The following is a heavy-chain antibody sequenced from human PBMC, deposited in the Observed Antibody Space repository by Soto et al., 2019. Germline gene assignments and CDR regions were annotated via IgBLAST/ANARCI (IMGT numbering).Heavy chain of an antibody. CDR1: GFTFDDYT. CDR3: AKGIKYGGNSGIDY. D-gene: IGHD2-21*02. CDR2: ISWDGGST. V-gene: IGHV3-43*01. J-gene: IGHJ4*02. Sequence: GGSLRLSCAASGFTFDDYTMHWVRQAAGEGVEWVYLISWDGGSTYYADSVKGRFTISRDNSKNSLYLQMNSLRTEDTALYYCAKGIKYGGNSGIDYWGQGTLVTVSS.